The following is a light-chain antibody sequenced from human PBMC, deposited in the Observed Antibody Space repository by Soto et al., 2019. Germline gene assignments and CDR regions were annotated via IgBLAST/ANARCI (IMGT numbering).Light chain of an antibody. CDR1: SSDVGGYKY. J-gene: IGLJ1*01. V-gene: IGLV2-14*01. CDR3: SSYTSSSTLV. CDR2: EVR. Sequence: QSALIQPASVSGSPGQSITISCTGTSSDVGGYKYVSWSQQHPGKAPKLMIYEVRNRPSGVSNRFSGSKSGNTASLTISELQAEDEADYYCSSYTSSSTLVFGTGTKVTVL.